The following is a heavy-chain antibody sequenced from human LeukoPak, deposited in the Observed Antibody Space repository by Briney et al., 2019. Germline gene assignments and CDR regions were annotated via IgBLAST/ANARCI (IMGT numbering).Heavy chain of an antibody. V-gene: IGHV1-2*02. J-gene: IGHJ6*03. D-gene: IGHD3-3*02. CDR2: INPNSGGT. CDR3: ASNHIWDPSHYYYYYMDV. CDR1: GYTFTGYY. Sequence: ASVKVSCKASGYTFTGYYMHWVRQAPGQGLEWMGWINPNSGGTNYAQKFQGRVTMTTDTSTSTAYMELRSLRSDDTAVYYCASNHIWDPSHYYYYYMDVWGKGTTVTVSS.